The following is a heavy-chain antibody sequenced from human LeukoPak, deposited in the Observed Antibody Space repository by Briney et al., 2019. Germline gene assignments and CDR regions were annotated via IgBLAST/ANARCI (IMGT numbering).Heavy chain of an antibody. CDR2: IYSDGST. D-gene: IGHD2-15*01. CDR1: GFTVSRNN. CDR3: CSGGSY. Sequence: GGSLRLSCAASGFTVSRNNMSWVRQAPGKGLEWVSVIYSDGSTNYADSVKGRFTISRDNSKNTVYLQMNSLRVEDTAVYYACSGGSYWGQGSLVTVSS. V-gene: IGHV3-53*01. J-gene: IGHJ4*02.